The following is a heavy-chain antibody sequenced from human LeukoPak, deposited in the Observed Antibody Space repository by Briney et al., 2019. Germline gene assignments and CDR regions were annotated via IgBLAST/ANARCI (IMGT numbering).Heavy chain of an antibody. CDR1: GFTFSSYW. J-gene: IGHJ5*02. V-gene: IGHV3-7*01. D-gene: IGHD4-17*01. CDR3: ARAPGEGWFDP. CDR2: IKQDGSQK. Sequence: GGSLRLSCAASGFTFSSYWMSWVRQAPGKGLEWVANIKQDGSQKYYVDSVKGRFTISRDNAKNSLYLQMNSLRAEDTALYYCARAPGEGWFDPWGQGTLVTVSS.